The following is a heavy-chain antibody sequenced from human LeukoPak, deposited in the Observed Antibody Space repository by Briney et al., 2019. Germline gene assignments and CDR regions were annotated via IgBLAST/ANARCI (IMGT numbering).Heavy chain of an antibody. CDR3: TTGQYSGSWPPTTFDI. D-gene: IGHD6-13*01. CDR2: IRSDTDGGTI. Sequence: PGGSLRLSCAASGFTFSNAWMSWVRQGPGKGLEWVGRIRSDTDGGTIDYAAPVKGRFTILRDDSKDTVFLQMNSLKGEDTALYYCTTGQYSGSWPPTTFDIWGQGTMVTVSS. CDR1: GFTFSNAW. J-gene: IGHJ3*02. V-gene: IGHV3-15*01.